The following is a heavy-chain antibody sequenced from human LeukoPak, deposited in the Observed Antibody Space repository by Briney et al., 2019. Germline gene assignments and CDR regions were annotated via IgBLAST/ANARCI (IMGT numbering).Heavy chain of an antibody. CDR2: IAYSGST. CDR3: ARLHCSSPSCHRNWFDP. CDR1: GASISNFY. D-gene: IGHD2-2*01. J-gene: IGHJ5*02. V-gene: IGHV4-59*01. Sequence: SETLPLTCTVSGASISNFYWSWIRQPPGKGLEWIGDIAYSGSTNYNPSLKSRVTMSVDTSKNQFSLKLRSVTAADTAVYYCARLHCSSPSCHRNWFDPWGQGTLVTVSS.